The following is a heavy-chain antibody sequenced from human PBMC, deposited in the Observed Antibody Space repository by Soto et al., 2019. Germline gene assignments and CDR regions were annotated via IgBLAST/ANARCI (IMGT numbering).Heavy chain of an antibody. CDR1: GFTFSSFA. CDR2: ISFNGLSQ. CDR3: ARGGRGLRGAFDV. J-gene: IGHJ3*01. D-gene: IGHD3-16*01. Sequence: QEILVESGGGVVQSGTSLRLSCAASGFTFSSFAMHWVRQAPGKGLEWVSVISFNGLSQFYADSVSGRVTVSRDNSKNTLYRQLDSLRPDDTAVYSCARGGRGLRGAFDVGGQGTEVSVS. V-gene: IGHV3-30*04.